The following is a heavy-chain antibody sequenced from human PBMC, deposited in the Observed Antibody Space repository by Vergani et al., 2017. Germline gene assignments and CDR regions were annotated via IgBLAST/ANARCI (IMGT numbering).Heavy chain of an antibody. Sequence: QVQLVQSGAEVKKPGASVKVSCKASGDTFTDYFMHWVRQAPGQGLEWMGWINPNSGGPNYAQKFQGRVTMTRDTSISTAYMELSNLRSDDTAVYYCARVGTSSNRDYFDYWGQGTLVTVSS. V-gene: IGHV1-2*02. CDR2: INPNSGGP. D-gene: IGHD2-2*01. CDR3: ARVGTSSNRDYFDY. CDR1: GDTFTDYF. J-gene: IGHJ4*02.